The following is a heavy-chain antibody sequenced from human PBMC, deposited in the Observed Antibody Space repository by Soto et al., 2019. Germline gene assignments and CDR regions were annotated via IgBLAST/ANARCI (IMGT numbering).Heavy chain of an antibody. CDR1: GGSMSSGGYS. CDR2: IYHNGSP. CDR3: ARVPDV. Sequence: QLQLQESGSGLVKPSQTLSLTCAVSGGSMSSGGYSWSWIRQPPGKGLEWIGYIYHNGSPYYNPPLTSRVTISVDRSNNQFSLQLSAVTAASTAVYYVARVPDVWGQGTTVTVSS. V-gene: IGHV4-30-2*01. J-gene: IGHJ6*02.